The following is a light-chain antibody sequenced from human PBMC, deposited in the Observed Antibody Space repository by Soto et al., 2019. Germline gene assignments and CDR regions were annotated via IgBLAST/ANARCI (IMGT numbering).Light chain of an antibody. J-gene: IGKJ1*01. CDR3: QQCARSPLT. CDR1: QSVGSN. V-gene: IGKV3-15*01. CDR2: GAS. Sequence: EIVMTQSPVTLSVSPGERATLSCRASQSVGSNLAWYQQKPGQAPRLLIYGASTGATGLPARFSGSGSGTEFTLTISRLEPEDFAVYYCQQCARSPLTFGQGTKVEMK.